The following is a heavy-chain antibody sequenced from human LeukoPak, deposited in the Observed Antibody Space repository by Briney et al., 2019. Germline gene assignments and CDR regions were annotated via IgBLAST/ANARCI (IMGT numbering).Heavy chain of an antibody. D-gene: IGHD4-17*01. J-gene: IGHJ4*02. CDR3: AREGDGDYGAFDY. CDR1: GFTVSSNY. Sequence: GGSLRLSCAASGFTVSSNYMSWVRQAPGKGLEWVAVIYSGGGTYYADSVKGRFTISRDNSENTLYLQMNGLRGEDTAVYYCAREGDGDYGAFDYWGQGTLVTVSS. CDR2: IYSGGGT. V-gene: IGHV3-53*01.